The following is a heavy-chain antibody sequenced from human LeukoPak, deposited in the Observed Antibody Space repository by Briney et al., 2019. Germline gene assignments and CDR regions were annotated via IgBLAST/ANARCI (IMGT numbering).Heavy chain of an antibody. CDR2: IYYSGSN. J-gene: IGHJ3*02. D-gene: IGHD3-10*01. CDR1: GGSISSYY. V-gene: IGHV4-59*01. CDR3: ARHMVRGVHAFDI. Sequence: SETLSLTCTVSGGSISSYYWSWIRQPPGKGLEWIGYIYYSGSNNYNPSLKSRVTISVDTSKNQFSLKLSSVTAADTAVYYCARHMVRGVHAFDIWGQGTMVTVSS.